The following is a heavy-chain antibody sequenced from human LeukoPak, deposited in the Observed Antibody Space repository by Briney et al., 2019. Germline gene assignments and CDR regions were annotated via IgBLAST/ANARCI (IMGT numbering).Heavy chain of an antibody. CDR2: IYYSGST. J-gene: IGHJ4*02. V-gene: IGHV4-39*07. CDR1: GGSISSSSYY. Sequence: PSETLSLTCTVSGGSISSSSYYWGWIRQPPGKGLEWIGSIYYSGSTYYNPSLKSRVTISVDRSKNQFSLKLSSVTAADTAVYYCARVRLWFGELFPGGYFDYWGQGTLVTVSS. D-gene: IGHD3-10*01. CDR3: ARVRLWFGELFPGGYFDY.